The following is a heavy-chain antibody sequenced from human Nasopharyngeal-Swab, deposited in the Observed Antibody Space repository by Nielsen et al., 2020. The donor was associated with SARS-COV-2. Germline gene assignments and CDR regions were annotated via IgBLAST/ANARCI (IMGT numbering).Heavy chain of an antibody. D-gene: IGHD4/OR15-4a*01. CDR3: ARSRTDYGGTWYDAFDI. J-gene: IGHJ3*02. V-gene: IGHV3-21*06. Sequence: GRSLRLSCAASGFTFSSYSMNWVRQAPGKGLEWVSSVSSSGSYISYADSLKGRFTISRDNVKNTLYLQMNSLRAEDTAVYYCARSRTDYGGTWYDAFDIWGQGTLVTVSS. CDR2: VSSSGSYI. CDR1: GFTFSSYS.